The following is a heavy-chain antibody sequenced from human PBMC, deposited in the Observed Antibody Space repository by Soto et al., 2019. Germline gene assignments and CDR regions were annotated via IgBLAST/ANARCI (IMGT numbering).Heavy chain of an antibody. D-gene: IGHD3-3*01. V-gene: IGHV1-24*01. CDR1: GGTFSSYA. CDR2: FDPEDGET. Sequence: GASVKVSCKASGGTFSSYAISWVRQAPGKGLEWMGGFDPEDGETIYAQKFQGRVTMTEDTSTDTAYMELSSLRSEDTAVYYCATRPSDYDFWSGYDRGFDPWGQGTLVNVS. CDR3: ATRPSDYDFWSGYDRGFDP. J-gene: IGHJ5*02.